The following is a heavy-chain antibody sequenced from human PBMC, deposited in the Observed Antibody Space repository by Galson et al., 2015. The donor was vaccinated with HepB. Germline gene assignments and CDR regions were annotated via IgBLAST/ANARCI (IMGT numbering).Heavy chain of an antibody. CDR1: GYTFTSYD. CDR2: MNPNSGNT. Sequence: SVKVSCKASGYTFTSYDINWVRQATGQGLEWMGWMNPNSGNTGYAQKFQGRVTMTRNTSISTAYMELSSLRSEDTAVYYCARGLSPDYYGSGSYGAFDIWGQGTMVTVSS. D-gene: IGHD3-10*01. J-gene: IGHJ3*02. CDR3: ARGLSPDYYGSGSYGAFDI. V-gene: IGHV1-8*01.